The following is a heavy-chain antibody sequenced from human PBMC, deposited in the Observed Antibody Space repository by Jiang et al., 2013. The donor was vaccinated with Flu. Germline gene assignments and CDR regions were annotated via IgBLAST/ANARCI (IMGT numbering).Heavy chain of an antibody. D-gene: IGHD5-24*01. V-gene: IGHV1-69*01. CDR1: GGSFSNYA. CDR3: ATLWVDNFDYFYGMDV. Sequence: QLVESGAEVKKPGSSVKVSCKASGGSFSNYAITRVRQAPGQGLEWMGGVVPLLRTSHYAQSFQGRLTITADESTTTAYMELRSLRSEDTAVYYCATLWVDNFDYFYGMDVWGQGTTVTVSS. CDR2: VVPLLRTS. J-gene: IGHJ6*02.